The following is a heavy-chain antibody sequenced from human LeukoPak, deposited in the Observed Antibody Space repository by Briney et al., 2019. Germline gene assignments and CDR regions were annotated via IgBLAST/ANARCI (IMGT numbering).Heavy chain of an antibody. Sequence: PGGSLRLSCAASEFIVSRNYMNWVRQAPGKGLEWVSVIYRSSTTYYTDSVKGRFTISRDNSKNTLYLLMNSLRADDTAVYYCARGDDYFDYWGQGTLVTVSS. CDR3: ARGDDYFDY. J-gene: IGHJ4*02. V-gene: IGHV3-53*01. CDR1: EFIVSRNY. CDR2: IYRSSTT.